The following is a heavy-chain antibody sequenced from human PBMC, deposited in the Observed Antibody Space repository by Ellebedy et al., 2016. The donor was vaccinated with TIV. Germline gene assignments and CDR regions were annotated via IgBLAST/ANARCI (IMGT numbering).Heavy chain of an antibody. CDR3: ARHELGSNAAFDY. J-gene: IGHJ4*02. D-gene: IGHD7-27*01. V-gene: IGHV5-10-1*01. CDR1: GYSFIHYW. CDR2: IDPSHPYS. Sequence: GESLKISXKGSGYSFIHYWISWVRQRPGKGLEWMGRIDPSHPYSNNRPSFQGHVTISTDKSITTAYLQWSSLQASDTAIYYCARHELGSNAAFDYWGQGTLVTVSS.